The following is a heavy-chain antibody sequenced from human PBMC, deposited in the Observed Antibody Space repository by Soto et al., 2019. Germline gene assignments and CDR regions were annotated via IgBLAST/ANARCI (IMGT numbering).Heavy chain of an antibody. J-gene: IGHJ5*02. CDR1: GYSFTSYW. CDR3: ARGQLSFAH. Sequence: XESLKISCKGSGYSFTSYWISWVRQMPGKGLEWMGRIDPTDSYTNYSPSFQGHVTISVDKSISTAYLQWSSLKASDTAIYYCARGQLSFAHWGQGTLVTVSS. D-gene: IGHD1-1*01. V-gene: IGHV5-10-1*01. CDR2: IDPTDSYT.